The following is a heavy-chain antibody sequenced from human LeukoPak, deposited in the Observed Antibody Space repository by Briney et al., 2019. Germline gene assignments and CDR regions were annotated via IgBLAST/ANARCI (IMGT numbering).Heavy chain of an antibody. CDR2: ISNDGNNK. J-gene: IGHJ4*02. CDR1: GFTFSSYG. Sequence: GGSLRLSCAASGFTFSSYGMHWVRQAPGKGLEWVAVISNDGNNKYYADSVKGRFTISRDNSKNTLYLQMNSLRAEDTAVYFCAKDCYILTGYYPTSHFDYWGQGTLVTVSS. V-gene: IGHV3-30*18. CDR3: AKDCYILTGYYPTSHFDY. D-gene: IGHD3-9*01.